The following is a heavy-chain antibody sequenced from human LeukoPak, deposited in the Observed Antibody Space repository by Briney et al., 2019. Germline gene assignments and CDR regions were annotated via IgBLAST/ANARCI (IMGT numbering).Heavy chain of an antibody. J-gene: IGHJ3*02. V-gene: IGHV1-2*02. CDR1: GYTFTDYY. Sequence: ASVKVSCKASGYTFTDYYIHWVRQAPGQSLEWMGWINPNSGGTNYAQIFQGRVTISSDTSISTAYMELSSLRSDDTAVYYCARMTTVVTPHAFDIWGQGTMVTVSS. CDR2: INPNSGGT. D-gene: IGHD4-23*01. CDR3: ARMTTVVTPHAFDI.